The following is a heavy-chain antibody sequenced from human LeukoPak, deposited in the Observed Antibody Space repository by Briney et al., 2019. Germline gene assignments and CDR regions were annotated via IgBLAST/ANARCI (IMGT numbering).Heavy chain of an antibody. V-gene: IGHV4-59*01. CDR1: AGSISTYY. D-gene: IGHD3-22*01. CDR2: IYYSGST. CDR3: ARTYDSRGNWFDP. Sequence: SETLSLTCTVSAGSISTYYWGWIRHPPGNGLEWIGYIYYSGSTNYNPSLKSRVTISVDTSKNQFSLKLSSVTAADTAVYYCARTYDSRGNWFDPWGRGRPRYRLL. J-gene: IGHJ5*02.